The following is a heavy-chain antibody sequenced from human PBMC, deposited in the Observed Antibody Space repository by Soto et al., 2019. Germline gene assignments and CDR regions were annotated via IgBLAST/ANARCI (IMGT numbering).Heavy chain of an antibody. D-gene: IGHD1-26*01. V-gene: IGHV1-46*01. J-gene: IGHJ4*02. Sequence: ASVKVSCKASGYTFTSYYIHWVRQAPGQGLEWMGIIDPSGGSTTYAQKFQGRVTMTRDTSTSTVYMQLSSLRSEDTAVYYCARWSGSYYDYWGQGTLVTVSS. CDR3: ARWSGSYYDY. CDR2: IDPSGGST. CDR1: GYTFTSYY.